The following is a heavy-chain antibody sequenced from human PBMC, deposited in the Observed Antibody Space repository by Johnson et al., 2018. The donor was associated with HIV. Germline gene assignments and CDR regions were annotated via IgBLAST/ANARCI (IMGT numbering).Heavy chain of an antibody. Sequence: QVQLVESGGGVVQPGRSLRLSCAASGFTFSSYAMHWVRQAPGKGLEWVAVISYDGSNKYYADSVKGRFTISRDNSKNTLYLQLNSLRVEDTAVYYCASVGLGGVPWAFDIWGQGTMVTVSS. V-gene: IGHV3-30*14. J-gene: IGHJ3*02. D-gene: IGHD2-8*02. CDR3: ASVGLGGVPWAFDI. CDR1: GFTFSSYA. CDR2: ISYDGSNK.